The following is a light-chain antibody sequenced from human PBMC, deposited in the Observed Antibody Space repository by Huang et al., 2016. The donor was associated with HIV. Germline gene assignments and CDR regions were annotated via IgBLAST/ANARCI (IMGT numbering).Light chain of an antibody. J-gene: IGKJ1*01. CDR3: QQSQNTPWT. CDR1: HNINSN. Sequence: DIQMTQSPSSLSASIGDRVTMTCRASHNINSNLNWYQQKPGKAPKRLIFIATYLASGVPSRFSGSGSWTHFTLTINGLQPEDLATYFCQQSQNTPWTFGQGSRLEIK. V-gene: IGKV1-39*01. CDR2: IAT.